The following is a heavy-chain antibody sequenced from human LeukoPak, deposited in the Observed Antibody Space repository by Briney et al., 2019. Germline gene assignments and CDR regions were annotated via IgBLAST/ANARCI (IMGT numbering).Heavy chain of an antibody. V-gene: IGHV4-4*08. Sequence: TSQTLSLTCTVSGGSIGYFYWSWIRQSPGKGLEWMGYICHTGSTTYNPSLNSRVTISIDTSKNQISLRLDSVTASDTAVYYCARGRIWELPDYSQHSGQGTLVTASS. D-gene: IGHD1-26*01. CDR1: GGSIGYFY. CDR2: ICHTGST. J-gene: IGHJ1*01. CDR3: ARGRIWELPDYSQH.